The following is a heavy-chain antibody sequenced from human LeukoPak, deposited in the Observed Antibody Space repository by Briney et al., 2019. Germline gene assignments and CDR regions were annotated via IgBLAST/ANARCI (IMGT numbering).Heavy chain of an antibody. J-gene: IGHJ3*02. V-gene: IGHV3-30*02. D-gene: IGHD3-10*01. CDR2: IRSDGSSE. Sequence: PGGSLRLSCAASGFILSTYGMHWVRQAPGKGLEWVAFIRSDGSSEFYVDSVKGRFTISRDSSRNTLYLQMNSLRAEDTAVYYCATPGGGKLLLDAFDMWGQGTMVTVSS. CDR3: ATPGGGKLLLDAFDM. CDR1: GFILSTYG.